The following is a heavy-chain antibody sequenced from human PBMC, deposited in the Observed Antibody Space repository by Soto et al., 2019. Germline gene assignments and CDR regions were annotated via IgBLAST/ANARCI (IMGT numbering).Heavy chain of an antibody. D-gene: IGHD3-22*01. J-gene: IGHJ4*02. Sequence: PGGSLILSCAASGFTFSTYAMHWGRQAPGKGLEWVAVISYDGSNKYYADSVKGRFTISRDNSKNTLYLQMNSLRAEDTAVYYCARGTYYYDISGYSTQDYWGQGTLVTVS. CDR3: ARGTYYYDISGYSTQDY. CDR1: GFTFSTYA. CDR2: ISYDGSNK. V-gene: IGHV3-30-3*01.